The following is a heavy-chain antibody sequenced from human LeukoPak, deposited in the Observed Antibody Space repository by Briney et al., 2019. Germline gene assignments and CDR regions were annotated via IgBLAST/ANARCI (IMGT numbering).Heavy chain of an antibody. J-gene: IGHJ4*02. CDR3: ARAPRFVGGLYFDY. CDR2: IKDGGNEI. CDR1: GFTFSSYC. Sequence: GGSLRLSCAASGFTFSSYCMSWVRQAPGQGLEWVANIKDGGNEIFYVDSVKGRFTISRENAKNTLYLQMKNLRAEDTAAYYCARAPRFVGGLYFDYWRQGNLAIVSS. V-gene: IGHV3-7*01. D-gene: IGHD3-16*01.